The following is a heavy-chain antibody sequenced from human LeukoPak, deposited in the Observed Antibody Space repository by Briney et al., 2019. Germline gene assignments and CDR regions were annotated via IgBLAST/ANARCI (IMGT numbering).Heavy chain of an antibody. V-gene: IGHV3-43*01. Sequence: GGSLRLSCAASGFNFDDYAMRWVRQAPGKGLEWVSLISWDGSSTYYADSVKGRFTISRDNSKNSLYLQMNSLRTEDTALYYCIKDTIMRGQQLELRAFDYWGQGTLVTVSS. CDR1: GFNFDDYA. CDR3: IKDTIMRGQQLELRAFDY. D-gene: IGHD6-13*01. J-gene: IGHJ4*02. CDR2: ISWDGSST.